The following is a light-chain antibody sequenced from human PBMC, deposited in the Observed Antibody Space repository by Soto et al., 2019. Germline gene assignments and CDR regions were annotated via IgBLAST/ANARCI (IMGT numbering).Light chain of an antibody. CDR2: NTN. J-gene: IGLJ7*01. V-gene: IGLV8-61*01. Sequence: QTVVTQEPSFSVTSGRTVTLTCGLSSGSVSTSYYPSWYQQTPGQAPRTLIYNTNTRSSGVPDRFSGSILGNKAALTITGAQADDESDDYCVLYMGSGNAVFGGGTQLTVL. CDR3: VLYMGSGNAV. CDR1: SGSVSTSYY.